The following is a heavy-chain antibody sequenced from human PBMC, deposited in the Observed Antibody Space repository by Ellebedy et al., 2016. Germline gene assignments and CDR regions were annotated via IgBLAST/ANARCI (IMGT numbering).Heavy chain of an antibody. J-gene: IGHJ5*02. Sequence: GGSLRLSXAASGFTFSSYWMHWVRQAPGKGLVWVSRINSDGSSTSYADSVKGRFTISRDNAKNTLYLQMNSLRAEDTAVYYCARGGPYSSGWYEDWFDPWGQGTLVTVSS. V-gene: IGHV3-74*01. D-gene: IGHD6-19*01. CDR2: INSDGSST. CDR1: GFTFSSYW. CDR3: ARGGPYSSGWYEDWFDP.